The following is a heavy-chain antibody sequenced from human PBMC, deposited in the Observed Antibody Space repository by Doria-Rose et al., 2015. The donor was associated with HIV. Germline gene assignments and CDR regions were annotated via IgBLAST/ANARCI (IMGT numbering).Heavy chain of an antibody. V-gene: IGHV2-26*01. J-gene: IGHJ4*02. D-gene: IGHD6-13*01. CDR1: GVSLSSPGMG. Sequence: QVTLKESGPVLVKPTETLTLTCTVSGVSLSSPGMGVSWIRQPPGKALEWLANIYSDDERSSKSSLRSRLTISRCTSKSQVVLTRTDMDPVDTATYYCARIKSSRWYHKYYFDFWGQGTLVIVSA. CDR2: IYSDDER. CDR3: ARIKSSRWYHKYYFDF.